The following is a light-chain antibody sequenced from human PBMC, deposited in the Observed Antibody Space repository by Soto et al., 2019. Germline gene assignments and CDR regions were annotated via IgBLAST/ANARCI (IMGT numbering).Light chain of an antibody. CDR3: QRYGLSPPFS. V-gene: IGKV3-20*01. J-gene: IGKJ3*01. CDR1: QSLSSSY. Sequence: PGERASVSCRTSQSLSSSYVAWYQQKIGQAPRLLIYASSTKATGIPDRFRGSGSGTDFNLTIARLEPEDFAVYYCQRYGLSPPFSFGPGTKVEIK. CDR2: ASS.